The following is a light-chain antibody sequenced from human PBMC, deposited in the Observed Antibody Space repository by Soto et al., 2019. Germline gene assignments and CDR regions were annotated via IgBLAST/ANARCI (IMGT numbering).Light chain of an antibody. Sequence: DIQMTQSPSSLSASVGDRVTITCRASQSISNYLAWYQQKPGKVAKLLIYGASTLQSGVPSRFGGSGSGTDFTLTISSLQPEDVATYYCQKYNSAPWTFGQGTKVEIK. CDR2: GAS. CDR3: QKYNSAPWT. V-gene: IGKV1-27*01. J-gene: IGKJ1*01. CDR1: QSISNY.